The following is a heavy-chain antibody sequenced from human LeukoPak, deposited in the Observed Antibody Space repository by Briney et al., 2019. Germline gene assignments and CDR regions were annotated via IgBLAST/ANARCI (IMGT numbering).Heavy chain of an antibody. V-gene: IGHV3-23*01. D-gene: IGHD1-26*01. CDR1: GFTFSNYA. Sequence: GGSLRLSCAASGFTFSNYAMRWVRQAPGKGLEWVSGISGSGDSTYYADSVKGRFTISRDNSKNTLYLQMNSLRAEDTAVYYCAKNGWELRVDYWGQGTLVTVSP. J-gene: IGHJ4*02. CDR2: ISGSGDST. CDR3: AKNGWELRVDY.